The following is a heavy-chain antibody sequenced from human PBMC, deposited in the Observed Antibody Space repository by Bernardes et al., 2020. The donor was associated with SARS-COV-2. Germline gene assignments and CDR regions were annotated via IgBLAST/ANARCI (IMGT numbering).Heavy chain of an antibody. CDR3: ASVTWSSHDGFDI. CDR1: GYTFTDYH. J-gene: IGHJ3*02. V-gene: IGHV1-2*02. D-gene: IGHD6-13*01. CDR2: MYPKTGDT. Sequence: ASVKVSCKASGYTFTDYHIHWVRQAPGQGLEWMGWMYPKTGDTKFAQNLQGRVTMTRDTSVSTAYMELSRLRFDDTAVYYCASVTWSSHDGFDIWGQGTVVTVSS.